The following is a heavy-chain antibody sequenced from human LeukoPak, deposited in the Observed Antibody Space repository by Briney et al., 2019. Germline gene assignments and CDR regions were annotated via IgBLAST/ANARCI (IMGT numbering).Heavy chain of an antibody. CDR1: GYTFTSYY. CDR3: ARVAMVRGAGYYFDY. V-gene: IGHV1-46*01. CDR2: INPGGGST. Sequence: ASVKVSCKASGYTFTSYYIHWVRQAPGQGLEWMGVINPGGGSTSYAQKFQGRVTMTRDTSTSTVYMELSSLRSEDTAVYYCARVAMVRGAGYYFDYWGQGTLVTVSS. J-gene: IGHJ4*02. D-gene: IGHD3-10*01.